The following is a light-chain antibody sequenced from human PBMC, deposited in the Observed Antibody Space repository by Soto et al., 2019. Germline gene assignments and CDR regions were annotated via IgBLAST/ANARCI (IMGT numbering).Light chain of an antibody. CDR2: DAS. V-gene: IGKV1-33*01. J-gene: IGKJ2*01. CDR3: QHYDTLPLPVYT. CDR1: QDISNN. Sequence: DIQMTQSPSSLSASVGDRVTITCPASQDISNNLTWYQQKPGKAPKVLIYDASTLAAGVPSRFSGSGSGTDFALTISGLQPEDFATYYCQHYDTLPLPVYTFGQGTKLEI.